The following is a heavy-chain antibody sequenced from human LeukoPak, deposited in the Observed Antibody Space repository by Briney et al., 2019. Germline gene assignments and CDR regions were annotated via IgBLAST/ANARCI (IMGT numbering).Heavy chain of an antibody. D-gene: IGHD3-22*01. CDR3: AKEAMIVVVIGAFDI. CDR1: GFTFNNYW. CDR2: IKEDGSEK. J-gene: IGHJ3*02. V-gene: IGHV3-7*03. Sequence: GGSLRLSCAASGFTFNNYWMNWVRQAPGKGLEWVANIKEDGSEKYYVDSVKGRFTISRDNSKNTLYLQMNSLRAEDTAVYYCAKEAMIVVVIGAFDIWGQGTMVTVSS.